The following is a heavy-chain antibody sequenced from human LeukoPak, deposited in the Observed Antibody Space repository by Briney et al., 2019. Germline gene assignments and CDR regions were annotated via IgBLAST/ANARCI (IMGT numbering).Heavy chain of an antibody. D-gene: IGHD2-2*01. J-gene: IGHJ5*02. CDR2: ISAYNGNT. CDR3: ARVYCSSTSCRNWFDP. CDR1: GYTFTSYD. Sequence: ASVKVSCKASGYTFTSYDITWVRQAPGQGLEWMGWISAYNGNTNYAQKLQGRVTMTTDTSTSIAYMELRSLRSDDTAVYYCARVYCSSTSCRNWFDPWGQGTLVTVSS. V-gene: IGHV1-18*01.